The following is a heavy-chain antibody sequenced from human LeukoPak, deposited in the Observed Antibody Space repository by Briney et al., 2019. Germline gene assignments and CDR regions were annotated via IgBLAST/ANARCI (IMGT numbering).Heavy chain of an antibody. V-gene: IGHV1-18*01. CDR2: ISAYNGNT. CDR1: GYTFTSYG. CDR3: ARKVPRYYYYGMDV. D-gene: IGHD1-1*01. J-gene: IGHJ6*02. Sequence: ASVKVSCKASGYTFTSYGISWVRQAPGQGLEWMGWISAYNGNTNYAQKLQGRVTTTTDTSTSTAYMELRSLRSDDTAVYYCARKVPRYYYYGMDVWGQGTTVTVSS.